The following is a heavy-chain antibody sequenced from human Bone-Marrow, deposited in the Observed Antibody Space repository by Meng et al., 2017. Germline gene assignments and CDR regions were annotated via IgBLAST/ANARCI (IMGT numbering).Heavy chain of an antibody. Sequence: SETLSLTCTVSGYSISSGYYWGWIRQPPGKGLEWIGSIYHSGSTHYNPSLKSRVTISVDTSKNQFSLKLSSVTAADTAVYYCARDEYGSGSYYLFYYYYYGMDVWGQGTTVTVSS. J-gene: IGHJ6*02. D-gene: IGHD3-10*01. CDR2: IYHSGST. V-gene: IGHV4-38-2*02. CDR3: ARDEYGSGSYYLFYYYYYGMDV. CDR1: GYSISSGYY.